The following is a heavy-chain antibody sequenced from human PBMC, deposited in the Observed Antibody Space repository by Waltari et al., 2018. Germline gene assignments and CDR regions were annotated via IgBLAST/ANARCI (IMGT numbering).Heavy chain of an antibody. CDR1: GGSISSGSYY. V-gene: IGHV4-61*09. J-gene: IGHJ4*02. CDR3: AREGGSSWYDGY. Sequence: QVQLQESGPGLVKPSQTLSLTCTVSGGSISSGSYYWSWIRQPAGKGLEWIGYIYTSGSTNYNPSLKSRVTISVDTSKNQFSLKLGSVTAADTAVYYCAREGGSSWYDGYWGQGTLVTVSS. CDR2: IYTSGST. D-gene: IGHD6-13*01.